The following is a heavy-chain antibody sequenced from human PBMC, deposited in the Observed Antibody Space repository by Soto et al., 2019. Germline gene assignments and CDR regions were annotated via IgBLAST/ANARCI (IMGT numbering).Heavy chain of an antibody. J-gene: IGHJ4*02. D-gene: IGHD2-2*01. CDR2: IYWDDDK. CDR1: GSSLSTSGVG. Sequence: QFTLKACGPTLVKPTQTLTLTCTFSGSSLSTSGVGVGLIRHPTRNALEWLALIYWDDDKRLIPFLKSRLTITKEDSNNGVVLTMNNTDPVDTATYYCALLYQPLLTYYLDYWGEETLIVVSS. CDR3: ALLYQPLLTYYLDY. V-gene: IGHV2-5*02.